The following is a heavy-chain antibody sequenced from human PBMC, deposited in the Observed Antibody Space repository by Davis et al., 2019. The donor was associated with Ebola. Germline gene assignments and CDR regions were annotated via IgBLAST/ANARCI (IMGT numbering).Heavy chain of an antibody. Sequence: GESLKIPCAASGFTFSSYWMHWVRQAPGKGLVWVSRINSDGSSTSYADSVKGRFTISRDNAKNTLYLQMNSLRAEDTAVYYCARQEGMITFGGVMVAAFDIWGQGTMVTVSS. CDR2: INSDGSST. D-gene: IGHD3-16*01. V-gene: IGHV3-74*01. J-gene: IGHJ3*02. CDR3: ARQEGMITFGGVMVAAFDI. CDR1: GFTFSSYW.